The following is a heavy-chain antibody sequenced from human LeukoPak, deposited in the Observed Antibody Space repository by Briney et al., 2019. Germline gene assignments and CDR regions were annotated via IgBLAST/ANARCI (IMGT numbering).Heavy chain of an antibody. CDR3: AKDKIVGSTGWYYFDY. CDR1: GFTLSNYG. J-gene: IGHJ4*02. CDR2: ISYDGSNK. Sequence: GRSLRLSCAASGFTLSNYGMHWVRQAPGKGLEWVAVISYDGSNKYYADSLKGRFTISRDNSKNTLYLQMNSLRAEDTAVYYCAKDKIVGSTGWYYFDYWGQGTLVTVSS. D-gene: IGHD6-19*01. V-gene: IGHV3-30*18.